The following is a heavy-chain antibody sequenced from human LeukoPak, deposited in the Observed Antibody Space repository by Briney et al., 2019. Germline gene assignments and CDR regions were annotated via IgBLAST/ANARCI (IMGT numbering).Heavy chain of an antibody. D-gene: IGHD4-11*01. Sequence: ASVKVSCKASGYTFTSYAINWVRQAPGQGLEWMGWINTNTGNPTYAQGFTGRFVFSLDTSVNTAYLQISSLKAEDTAVYYCAREEYRSDYGNFLDYWGQGTLVTVSS. CDR2: INTNTGNP. CDR1: GYTFTSYA. CDR3: AREEYRSDYGNFLDY. V-gene: IGHV7-4-1*02. J-gene: IGHJ4*02.